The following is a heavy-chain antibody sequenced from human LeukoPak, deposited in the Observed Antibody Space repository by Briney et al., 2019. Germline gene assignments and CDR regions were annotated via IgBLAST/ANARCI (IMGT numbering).Heavy chain of an antibody. J-gene: IGHJ3*02. CDR1: GYTFTSYG. D-gene: IGHD3-9*01. CDR3: ARVVLRYFDWLSPPDAFDI. V-gene: IGHV1-18*01. CDR2: ISAYNGNT. Sequence: GASVKVSCEASGYTFTSYGISWVRQAPGQGLEWMGWISAYNGNTNYAQKLQGRVTMTTDTSTSTAYMELRSLRSDDTAVYYCARVVLRYFDWLSPPDAFDIWGQGTMVTVSS.